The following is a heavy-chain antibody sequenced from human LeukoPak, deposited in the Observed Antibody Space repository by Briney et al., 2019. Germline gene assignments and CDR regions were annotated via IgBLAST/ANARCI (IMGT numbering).Heavy chain of an antibody. CDR2: IKYDGTTK. Sequence: PGGPLRLSCAASGFIFNNYWMDWVRQTPGKGLEWVANIKYDGTTKYYVDSVKGRFTISRDSAKNSLYLQMNSLRAEDTAVYFCSRQLEEWGQGTLVTVSS. J-gene: IGHJ4*02. D-gene: IGHD1-1*01. V-gene: IGHV3-7*03. CDR1: GFIFNNYW. CDR3: SRQLEE.